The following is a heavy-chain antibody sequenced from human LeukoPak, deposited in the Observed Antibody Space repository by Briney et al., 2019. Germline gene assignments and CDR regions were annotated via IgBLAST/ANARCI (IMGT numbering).Heavy chain of an antibody. Sequence: KPSETLSLTCAVYGGSFRGYYWSWIRQPPGKGLEWIGEINHSGSTNYNPSLKSRVTISVDTSKNQFSLKLSSVTAADTAVYYCARGFGVVKGSFDYWGQGTLVTVSS. D-gene: IGHD3-3*01. CDR3: ARGFGVVKGSFDY. CDR2: INHSGST. J-gene: IGHJ4*02. V-gene: IGHV4-34*01. CDR1: GGSFRGYY.